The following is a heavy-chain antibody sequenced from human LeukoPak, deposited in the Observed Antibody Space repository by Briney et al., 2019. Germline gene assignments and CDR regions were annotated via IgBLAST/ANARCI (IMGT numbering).Heavy chain of an antibody. CDR3: ARDRGPGATPTY. Sequence: SETLSLTCTVSGGSISSGSYYWSWIRQPAGKGLEWIGRIYTSGSTNYNPSLKSRVTISVDTSKNQFSLKLSSVTAADTAVYYCARDRGPGATPTYWGQGTLVTVSS. D-gene: IGHD1-26*01. V-gene: IGHV4-61*02. CDR1: GGSISSGSYY. J-gene: IGHJ4*02. CDR2: IYTSGST.